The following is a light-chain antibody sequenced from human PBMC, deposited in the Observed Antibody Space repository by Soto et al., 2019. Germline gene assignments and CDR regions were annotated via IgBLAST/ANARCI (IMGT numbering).Light chain of an antibody. CDR3: QQYNSYPLT. CDR1: KSISSW. CDR2: KAS. V-gene: IGKV1-5*03. Sequence: DIQMTQSPSTLSASVGDRVTITCRASKSISSWLAWYQQKPGKAPNLLIYKASSLESGVPSRFSGSGSGTEFTLTISSLQPDDVATYYCQQYNSYPLTFGGGTKVEIK. J-gene: IGKJ4*01.